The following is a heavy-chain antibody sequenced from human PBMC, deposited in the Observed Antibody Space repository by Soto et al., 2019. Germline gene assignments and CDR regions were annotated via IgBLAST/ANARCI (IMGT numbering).Heavy chain of an antibody. CDR1: GGSITSCY. CDR3: ARGEDASFYYGLDV. CDR2: IYDTGISGYTPST. D-gene: IGHD6-6*01. J-gene: IGHJ6*02. Sequence: SETLSLTCTVSGGSITSCYWSWIRRPPGKGLEWIAYIYDTGISGYTPSTSYNPSLKSRVTMSVDTSKSQFSLKLTSVTAADTAVYYCARGEDASFYYGLDVWGQGITVTVSS. V-gene: IGHV4-59*01.